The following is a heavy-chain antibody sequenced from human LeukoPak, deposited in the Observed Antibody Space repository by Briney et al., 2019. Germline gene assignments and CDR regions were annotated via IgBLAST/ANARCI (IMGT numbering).Heavy chain of an antibody. CDR3: ARGPWGGFYYYYMDV. CDR2: INHSGST. Sequence: SETPSLTCAVYGGSFSGYYWSWIRQPPGKGLEWIGEINHSGSTNYNPSLKSRVTISVDTSKNQFSLKLSSVTAADTAVYYCARGPWGGFYYYYMDVWGKGTTVTVSS. J-gene: IGHJ6*03. D-gene: IGHD3-16*01. CDR1: GGSFSGYY. V-gene: IGHV4-34*01.